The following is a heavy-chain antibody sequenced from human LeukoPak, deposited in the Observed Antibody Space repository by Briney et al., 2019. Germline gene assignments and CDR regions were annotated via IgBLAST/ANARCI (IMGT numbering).Heavy chain of an antibody. D-gene: IGHD3-10*01. V-gene: IGHV3-53*01. CDR3: ARAKPKNMVRGLIMRRESRYYFDY. J-gene: IGHJ4*02. Sequence: GGTLRLSCAASGFTVSSNYMSWVRQAPGKGLEWVSVIYSGGSTYYADSVKGRFTISRDNSKSTLYIQMNSLRAEDTAVYYCARAKPKNMVRGLIMRRESRYYFDYWGQGTLVTVSS. CDR1: GFTVSSNY. CDR2: IYSGGST.